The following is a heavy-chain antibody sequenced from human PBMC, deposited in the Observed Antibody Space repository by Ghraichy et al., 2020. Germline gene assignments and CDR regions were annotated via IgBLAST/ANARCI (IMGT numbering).Heavy chain of an antibody. V-gene: IGHV3-7*03. CDR3: TGLSWLGFDI. CDR1: GFILSNFW. J-gene: IGHJ3*02. CDR2: IKEDGREK. Sequence: ESLNISCAASGFILSNFWVSWVRQAPGKGLEWVANIKEDGREKYYVDSVKGRFTISRDNAKNSVYLQMNSLRAEDTAVYYCTGLSWLGFDIWGQGTMVTVSS. D-gene: IGHD6-13*01.